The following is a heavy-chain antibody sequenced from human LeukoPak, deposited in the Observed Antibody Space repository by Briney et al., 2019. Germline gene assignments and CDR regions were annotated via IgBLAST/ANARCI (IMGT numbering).Heavy chain of an antibody. J-gene: IGHJ4*02. CDR3: ARESYDSSGYYYGGGFDY. Sequence: GGSLRLSCAASGFTFSSYWIHWVRQAPGKGLVWVSRIYSDATYYADSVKGRFTISRDNAKNTLYLQMNSLRAEDAAVYYCARESYDSSGYYYGGGFDYWGQGTLVTVSS. D-gene: IGHD3-22*01. V-gene: IGHV3-74*01. CDR2: IYSDAT. CDR1: GFTFSSYW.